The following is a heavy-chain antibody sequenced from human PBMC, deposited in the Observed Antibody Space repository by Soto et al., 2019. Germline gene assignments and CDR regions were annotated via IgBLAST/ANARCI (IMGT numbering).Heavy chain of an antibody. CDR3: APLKTLGYYFDY. CDR1: GFSLSTSQVG. J-gene: IGHJ4*02. Sequence: SGPTLVNPTQTLTLTCTFSGFSLSTSQVGVGWIRQPPGKALEWLAHVHWNDDKYYSLSLKSRLTISKDTSKSQVVLTMTNMDPVDTATYYCAPLKTLGYYFDYWGQGALVTVSS. CDR2: VHWNDDK. V-gene: IGHV2-5*01. D-gene: IGHD6-6*01.